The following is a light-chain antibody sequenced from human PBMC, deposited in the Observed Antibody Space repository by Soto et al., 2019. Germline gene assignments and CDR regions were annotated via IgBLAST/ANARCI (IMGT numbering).Light chain of an antibody. Sequence: EIVFTQSPYTLSLSTGERATLSCRASQNIRSYLAWYQQKPGQAPRLLIYDASNRATGIPARFSGSGSGTDFTLTISSLEPEDFAVYYCQQRSSWPLITFGQGTLLEIK. CDR3: QQRSSWPLIT. J-gene: IGKJ5*01. V-gene: IGKV3-11*01. CDR1: QNIRSY. CDR2: DAS.